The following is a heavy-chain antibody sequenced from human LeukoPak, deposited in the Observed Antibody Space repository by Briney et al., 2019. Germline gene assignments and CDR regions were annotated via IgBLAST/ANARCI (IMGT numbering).Heavy chain of an antibody. D-gene: IGHD3-22*01. CDR2: ISHTGSAN. Sequence: GGSLRLSCAASGFTFSSYAMNWVRQAPAKGLEWVSYISHTGSANSYADSVKGRFTISRDNGKNSLYLQMNTLRAEDTAVYYCARDRHKYNYDSGGYPPYWGQGTLVTVSS. CDR1: GFTFSSYA. CDR3: ARDRHKYNYDSGGYPPY. V-gene: IGHV3-48*03. J-gene: IGHJ4*02.